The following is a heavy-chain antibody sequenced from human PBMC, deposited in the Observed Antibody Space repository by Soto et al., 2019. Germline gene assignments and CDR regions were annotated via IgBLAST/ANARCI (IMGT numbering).Heavy chain of an antibody. J-gene: IGHJ6*03. CDR1: GFTFSSYA. CDR3: AGSGYYPKYYYYYYMDV. V-gene: IGHV3-23*01. CDR2: ISGSGGST. D-gene: IGHD3-3*01. Sequence: GGSLRLSCAASGFTFSSYAMSWVRQAPGKGLEWVSAISGSGGSTYYADSVKGRFTISRDNSKNTLYLQMNSLRAEDTAVYYCAGSGYYPKYYYYYYMDVWGKGTTVTVSS.